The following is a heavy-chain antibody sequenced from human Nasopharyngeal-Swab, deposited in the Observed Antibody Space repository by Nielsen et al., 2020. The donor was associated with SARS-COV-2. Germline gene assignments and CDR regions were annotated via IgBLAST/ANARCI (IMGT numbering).Heavy chain of an antibody. CDR3: ARASRGWS. V-gene: IGHV3-48*03. J-gene: IGHJ5*02. Sequence: GESLKIACTASGFNFSNYEMNWVRQAPGKGLEWISYISSSGTTIYSTESVRGRFTISRDNAENSLSLQMNSLREEDTAVYYCARASRGWSWGQGTPVTVSS. CDR1: GFNFSNYE. D-gene: IGHD6-19*01. CDR2: ISSSGTTI.